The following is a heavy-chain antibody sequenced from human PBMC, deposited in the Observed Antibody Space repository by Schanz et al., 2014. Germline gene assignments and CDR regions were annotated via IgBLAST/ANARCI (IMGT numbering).Heavy chain of an antibody. D-gene: IGHD3-22*01. CDR3: ARVDSSGYFFDN. CDR2: ISGGGGTT. CDR1: GFAFSSYG. J-gene: IGHJ4*02. V-gene: IGHV3-23*01. Sequence: EVQLLESGGGLVQPGGSLRLSCLASGFAFSSYGMNWLRQAPGKGLEWVSVISGGGGTTYYTDSVKGRFTISRDNSKSTLYLQMNSLRAEDTAVYYCARVDSSGYFFDNWGQGTRVTVSS.